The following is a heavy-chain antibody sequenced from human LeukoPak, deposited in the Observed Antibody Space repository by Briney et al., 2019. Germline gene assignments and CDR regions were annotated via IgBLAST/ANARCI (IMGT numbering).Heavy chain of an antibody. CDR1: GGTFSSYA. CDR3: ARDSGSYLYFDY. Sequence: SVKVSCKASGGTFSSYAISWVRQAPGQGREWMGGIIPIFGTANYAQKFQGRVTITTDESTSTAYMELSSLRSEDTAVYYCARDSGSYLYFDYWGQGTLVTVSS. CDR2: IIPIFGTA. D-gene: IGHD1-26*01. J-gene: IGHJ4*02. V-gene: IGHV1-69*05.